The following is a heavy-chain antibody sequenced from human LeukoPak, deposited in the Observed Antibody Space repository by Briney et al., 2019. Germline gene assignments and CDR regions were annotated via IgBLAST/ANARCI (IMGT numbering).Heavy chain of an antibody. Sequence: GGSLRLSCAASGFTFSNYWMHWVRQAPGKGLVWVSRIYTDGSSTNYADSVKGRFTISRDNAKNTLYLQMNSLRGEDTAVYYCARGASNRFAYWGQGTLVTVSS. J-gene: IGHJ4*02. V-gene: IGHV3-74*01. D-gene: IGHD1-14*01. CDR2: IYTDGSST. CDR1: GFTFSNYW. CDR3: ARGASNRFAY.